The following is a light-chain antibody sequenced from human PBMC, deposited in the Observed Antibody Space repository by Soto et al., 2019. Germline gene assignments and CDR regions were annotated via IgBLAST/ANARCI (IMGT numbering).Light chain of an antibody. V-gene: IGLV2-23*01. J-gene: IGLJ1*01. CDR3: CSHAASSTYV. CDR2: EAS. CDR1: SSDVGSHNL. Sequence: QSVLTQPASVSGSPGQSITISCTGTSSDVGSHNLVSWYQQYPGKAPKLIIFEASKRPSGVSNRFSGSKSGSTASLTISGLQAEEEADYYCCSHAASSTYVFGSGTKVTVL.